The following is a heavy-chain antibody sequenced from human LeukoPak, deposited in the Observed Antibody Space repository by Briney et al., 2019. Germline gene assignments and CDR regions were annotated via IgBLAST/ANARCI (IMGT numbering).Heavy chain of an antibody. CDR3: ARDLPPYIAAPGTDAFDI. CDR1: GFTVSSNY. J-gene: IGHJ3*02. V-gene: IGHV4-4*07. CDR2: IYTSGST. Sequence: GSLRLSCAASGFTVSSNYMSWVRQAPGKGLEWIGRIYTSGSTNYNPSLKSRVTMSVDTSKNQFSLKLSSVTAADTAVYYCARDLPPYIAAPGTDAFDIWGQGTMVTVSS. D-gene: IGHD6-13*01.